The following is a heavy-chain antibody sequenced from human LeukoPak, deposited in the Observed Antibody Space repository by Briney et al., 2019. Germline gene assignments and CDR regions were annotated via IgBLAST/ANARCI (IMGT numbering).Heavy chain of an antibody. V-gene: IGHV3-30*02. CDR2: IQTDGRNK. CDR3: AKDKSMVRELDY. CDR1: GFTFSSYG. Sequence: PGGSLRLSSAATGFTFSSYGMSWVRQAPGKGLEGLAFIQTDGRNKYYADSVKGRFTISRDNSKNTLFLQMNSLRAEDTAVYYCAKDKSMVRELDYWGQGNLVTVSS. J-gene: IGHJ4*02. D-gene: IGHD3-10*01.